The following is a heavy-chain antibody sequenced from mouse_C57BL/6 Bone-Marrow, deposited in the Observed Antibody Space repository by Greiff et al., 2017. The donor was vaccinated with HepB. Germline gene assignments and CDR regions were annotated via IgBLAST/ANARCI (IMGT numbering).Heavy chain of an antibody. D-gene: IGHD2-3*01. CDR3: ARDGEGYYAWFAD. J-gene: IGHJ3*01. V-gene: IGHV5-4*01. CDR1: GFTFSSYA. CDR2: ISDGGSYT. Sequence: EVKLVESGGGLVKPGGSLKLSCAASGFTFSSYAMSWVRQTPEKRLEWVATISDGGSYTYYPDNVKGRFTISRDNAKNNLYLQMSHLKSEDTAMYYCARDGEGYYAWFADWGQGTLVTVSA.